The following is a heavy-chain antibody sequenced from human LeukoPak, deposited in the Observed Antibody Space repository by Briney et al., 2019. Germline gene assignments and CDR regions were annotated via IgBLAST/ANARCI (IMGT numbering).Heavy chain of an antibody. CDR1: GGTFSSYA. D-gene: IGHD4-11*01. J-gene: IGHJ4*02. CDR2: IIPIFGTA. Sequence: SVKVSCKASGGTFSSYAISWVRQAPGQGLEWMGGIIPIFGTANYAQKFQGRVTITAGESTSTAYMELSSLRSEDTAVYYCARPTTARTIYEYYFDYWGQGTLVTVSS. CDR3: ARPTTARTIYEYYFDY. V-gene: IGHV1-69*13.